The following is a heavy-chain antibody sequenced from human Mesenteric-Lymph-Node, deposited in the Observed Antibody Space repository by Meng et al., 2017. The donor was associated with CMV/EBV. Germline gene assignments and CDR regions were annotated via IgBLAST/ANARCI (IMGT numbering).Heavy chain of an antibody. J-gene: IGHJ4*02. V-gene: IGHV3-21*04. CDR3: AKDFQASGSWIDY. D-gene: IGHD3-10*01. CDR2: ISSSSSYI. CDR1: GFTFSTYG. Sequence: GGSLRLSCAASGFTFSTYGMNWVRQAPGKGLEWVSSISSSSSYIYYADSVKGRFTMSRDNAKDSLYLQMNSLRAEDTAFYYCAKDFQASGSWIDYWGQGTLVTVSS.